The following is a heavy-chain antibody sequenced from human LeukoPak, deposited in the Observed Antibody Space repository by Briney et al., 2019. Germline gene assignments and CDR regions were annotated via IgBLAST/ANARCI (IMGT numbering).Heavy chain of an antibody. J-gene: IGHJ5*02. V-gene: IGHV4-4*07. Sequence: SETLSLTCTVSGDSISSYYWSWIRQPAGKGLEWIGRIYTSGSTNYNPSLKSRVTISVDTSKNQFSLKLSSVTAADTAVYYCARGGYYGLGNDFRFDPWGQGTLVTVSS. CDR2: IYTSGST. CDR1: GDSISSYY. CDR3: ARGGYYGLGNDFRFDP. D-gene: IGHD3-10*01.